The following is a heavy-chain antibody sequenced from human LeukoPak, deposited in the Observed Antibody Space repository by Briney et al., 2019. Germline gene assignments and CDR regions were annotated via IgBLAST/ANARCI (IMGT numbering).Heavy chain of an antibody. V-gene: IGHV5-51*01. D-gene: IGHD6-19*01. Sequence: GESLKISCKGSGYGFTSYWIGWVRQLPGKGLEWMGIIYPGDSDTRYSPSFQGQVTISADKSISTAYLQWSSLKASDTAMYYCASQGTYSSGWFGMDVWGKGTTVTVSS. CDR2: IYPGDSDT. CDR1: GYGFTSYW. J-gene: IGHJ6*04. CDR3: ASQGTYSSGWFGMDV.